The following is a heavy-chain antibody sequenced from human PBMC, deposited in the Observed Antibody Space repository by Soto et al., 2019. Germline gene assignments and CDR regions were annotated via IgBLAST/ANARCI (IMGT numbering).Heavy chain of an antibody. J-gene: IGHJ4*02. D-gene: IGHD1-26*01. CDR1: GYTFPSYG. CDR3: ARNLGGSYYAPVDY. CDR2: ISDYNGNT. V-gene: IGHV1-18*01. Sequence: QVQLVQSGAAVKKPGASVKVSCKASGYTFPSYGISWVRQAPGQGLEWMGWISDYNGNTKYAQKLQGRVTMTTDTSTSTAYMELRSLRSDDTAVYYCARNLGGSYYAPVDYWGQGTLVTVSS.